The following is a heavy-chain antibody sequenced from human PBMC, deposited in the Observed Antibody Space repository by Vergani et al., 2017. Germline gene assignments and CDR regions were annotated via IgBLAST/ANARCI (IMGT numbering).Heavy chain of an antibody. CDR3: AKDFRGYSYGEFDD. D-gene: IGHD5-18*01. J-gene: IGHJ4*02. CDR1: GFSFSSYG. CDR2: IRYDGSNK. V-gene: IGHV3-30*02. Sequence: QVQLVESGGGVVQPGGSLRHSCAASGFSFSSYGMHWVRQAPGKGLEWVAFIRYDGSNKYYADSVKGRFTISRDNSKNTLYLQMNSLRAEDTAVYYCAKDFRGYSYGEFDDWGQGTLVTVSS.